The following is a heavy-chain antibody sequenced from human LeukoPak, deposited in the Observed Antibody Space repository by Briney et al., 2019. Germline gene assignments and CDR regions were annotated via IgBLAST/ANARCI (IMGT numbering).Heavy chain of an antibody. CDR3: ARSNYYGSGSYSVVDS. CDR2: IYYGGST. J-gene: IGHJ4*02. CDR1: GGSISSYY. D-gene: IGHD3-10*01. V-gene: IGHV4-59*01. Sequence: SETLSLTCTVSGGSISSYYWSWIRQPPGKGLEWIGYIYYGGSTNYNPSLNSRVTISVDTSKNQFSLKLNSVTAADTAVYYCARSNYYGSGSYSVVDSWGQGTLVTVSS.